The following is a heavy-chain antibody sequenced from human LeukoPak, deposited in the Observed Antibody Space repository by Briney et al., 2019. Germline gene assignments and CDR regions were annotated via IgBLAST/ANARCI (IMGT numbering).Heavy chain of an antibody. CDR3: ARRRGQSSGPSYYYFYMDV. Sequence: PSETLSLTCTVSGGSISSSSYYWSWIRQPAGKGLEWIGRIYTSGSTNYNPSLKSRVTMSVDTSKNQFSLKLSSVTAADTAVYFCARRRGQSSGPSYYYFYMDVWGKGTTVTVSS. CDR2: IYTSGST. CDR1: GGSISSSSYY. V-gene: IGHV4-61*02. J-gene: IGHJ6*03. D-gene: IGHD2-8*02.